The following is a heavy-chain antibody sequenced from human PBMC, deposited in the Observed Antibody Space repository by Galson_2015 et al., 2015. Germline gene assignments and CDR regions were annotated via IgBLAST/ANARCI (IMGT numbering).Heavy chain of an antibody. Sequence: SLRLSCAASGFTFSRYWMHWVRQAPGKGLVWVSRINSDGSSTNYADSMKGRFTISRDNAKNTLYPQMNSLRAEDTAVYYCGRDLLTYNDLLPSGPDYWGQGTLVTVSS. CDR3: GRDLLTYNDLLPSGPDY. V-gene: IGHV3-74*01. CDR1: GFTFSRYW. CDR2: INSDGSST. J-gene: IGHJ4*02. D-gene: IGHD3-3*01.